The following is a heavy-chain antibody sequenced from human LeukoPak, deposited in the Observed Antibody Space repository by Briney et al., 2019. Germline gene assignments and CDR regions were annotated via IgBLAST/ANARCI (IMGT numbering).Heavy chain of an antibody. CDR2: IYPGDSET. V-gene: IGHV5-51*01. J-gene: IGHJ3*02. CDR1: GYSFTSYW. CDR3: ARQGVGSAFDI. D-gene: IGHD1-26*01. Sequence: RGESLKISCKGSGYSFTSYWIGWVRQMPGKGLESMGIIYPGDSETRYSPSFQGQVTISVDKSISTAYVQWSSLKASDTAMYYCARQGVGSAFDIWGQGTMVTVSS.